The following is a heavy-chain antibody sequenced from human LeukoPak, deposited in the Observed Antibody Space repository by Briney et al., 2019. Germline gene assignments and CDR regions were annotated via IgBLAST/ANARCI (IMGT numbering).Heavy chain of an antibody. J-gene: IGHJ4*02. Sequence: GGSLRLSCAASGFTFSSYGMHWVRQAPGKGLEWVSFIRYDESNKYYADSVKGRFTISRDNSKNTLYLQMNSLRAEDTAVYYCARDYLAVAGNIFDYWGQGTLVTVSS. V-gene: IGHV3-30*02. D-gene: IGHD6-19*01. CDR1: GFTFSSYG. CDR2: IRYDESNK. CDR3: ARDYLAVAGNIFDY.